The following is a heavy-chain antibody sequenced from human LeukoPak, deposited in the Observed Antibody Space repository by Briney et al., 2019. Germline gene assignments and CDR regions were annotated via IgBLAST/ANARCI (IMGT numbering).Heavy chain of an antibody. CDR1: GYTFTDYY. Sequence: GASVKVSCKVSGYTFTDYYMHWVKQAPGKGLEWMGLVDPEDGETIYAEKFQGRVTITADTSTDTAYMELSSLRSEDTAVCYCATDVRQGNKYYYYYMDVWGKGTTVTVSS. D-gene: IGHD1/OR15-1a*01. CDR2: VDPEDGET. V-gene: IGHV1-69-2*01. J-gene: IGHJ6*03. CDR3: ATDVRQGNKYYYYYMDV.